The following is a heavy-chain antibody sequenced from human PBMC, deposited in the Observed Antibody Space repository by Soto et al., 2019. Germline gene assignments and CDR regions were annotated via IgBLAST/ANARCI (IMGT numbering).Heavy chain of an antibody. CDR2: ISWDNDK. CDR3: AHRAGLQGNWNGGRFDF. D-gene: IGHD1-1*01. CDR1: GFSLSTSGLG. Sequence: QITLKESGPTRVKPTQTLTLTCTFSGFSLSTSGLGVGWIRQPPGKALEQLAVISWDNDKRYSPSLKSRLTTTKDTSKNQVVRTMTNVAPVDTATYYGAHRAGLQGNWNGGRFDFWCQGVLVTVAS. J-gene: IGHJ4*02. V-gene: IGHV2-5*02.